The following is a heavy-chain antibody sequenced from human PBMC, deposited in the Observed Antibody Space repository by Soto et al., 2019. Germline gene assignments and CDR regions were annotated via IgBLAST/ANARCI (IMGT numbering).Heavy chain of an antibody. V-gene: IGHV3-73*01. Sequence: EVQLVESGGGLVQPGGSLKLSCAASGFTFSGSAMHWVRQASGKGLEWVGRIRSKANSYATAYAASVKGRFTISRDDSKNTAYLQMNSLKTEDTAVYYCTRLRVGATEDNWFDPWGQGTLVTVSS. CDR1: GFTFSGSA. CDR2: IRSKANSYAT. CDR3: TRLRVGATEDNWFDP. D-gene: IGHD1-26*01. J-gene: IGHJ5*02.